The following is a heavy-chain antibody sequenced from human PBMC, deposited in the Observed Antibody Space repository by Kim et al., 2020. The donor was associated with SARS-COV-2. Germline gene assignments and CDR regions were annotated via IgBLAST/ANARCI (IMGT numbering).Heavy chain of an antibody. D-gene: IGHD3-10*01. CDR1: GGTFSSYA. CDR2: IIPIFGTA. CDR3: ARARGREKPFDY. Sequence: SVKVSCKASGGTFSSYAISWVRQAPGQGLEWMGGIIPIFGTANYAQKFQGRVTITADESTSTAYMELSSLRSEDTAVYYCARARGREKPFDYWGQGTLVTVSS. J-gene: IGHJ4*02. V-gene: IGHV1-69*13.